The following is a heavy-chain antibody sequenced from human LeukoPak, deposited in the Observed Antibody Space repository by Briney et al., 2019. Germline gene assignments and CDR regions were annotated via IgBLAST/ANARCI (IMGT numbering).Heavy chain of an antibody. CDR3: AKATAYFLEYFQN. V-gene: IGHV3-23*01. J-gene: IGHJ1*01. D-gene: IGHD3-9*01. CDR1: GFTFSSYA. CDR2: ITGSGGSA. Sequence: GGSLRLSCAASGFTFSSYAMSWVRQAPGKELEWVSCITGSGGSAYYADSVKGRFTVSRDNSRNILDLQMNSLRAEDTAVYYCAKATAYFLEYFQNWGPGALVIVSS.